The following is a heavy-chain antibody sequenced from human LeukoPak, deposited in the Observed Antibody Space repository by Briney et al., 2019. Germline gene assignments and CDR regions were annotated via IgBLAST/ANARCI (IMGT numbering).Heavy chain of an antibody. J-gene: IGHJ5*02. Sequence: SETLSLTCTVSGGSISSYYWNWIRQPAGKGLEWIVRISSRGNTNYNPSLKSRLTMSVDTSKNQFSLKLTSVTAADTAVYYCARDGGDGWFDPWGQGSLVTVSS. CDR1: GGSISSYY. V-gene: IGHV4-4*07. D-gene: IGHD3-10*01. CDR3: ARDGGDGWFDP. CDR2: ISSRGNT.